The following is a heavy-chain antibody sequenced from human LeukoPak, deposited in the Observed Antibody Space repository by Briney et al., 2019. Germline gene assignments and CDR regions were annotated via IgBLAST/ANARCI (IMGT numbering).Heavy chain of an antibody. CDR2: IYYSGST. CDR3: ARGYSYGSFDY. Sequence: SETLSLTCTVSGGSISSYYWSWIRQPPGKGLEWIGYIYYSGSTNYNPSLKSRVTISVDTSKNQFSLKLSSVTAADTAVYYCARGYSYGSFDYWGQGTLATVSS. CDR1: GGSISSYY. D-gene: IGHD5-18*01. J-gene: IGHJ4*02. V-gene: IGHV4-59*08.